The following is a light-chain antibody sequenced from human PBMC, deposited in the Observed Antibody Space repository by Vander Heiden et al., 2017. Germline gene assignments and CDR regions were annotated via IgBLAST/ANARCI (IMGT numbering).Light chain of an antibody. CDR2: GAS. CDR1: RSVSSSY. Sequence: EIVLTQSPGTLPFSPGERATLSGRASRSVSSSYLAWYQQKPGQAPRLLIYGASSGATGIPDRFSGSGSGTDFTLTISRLEPEDFAVYYCQQYGSSPWTFGQGTKVEIK. J-gene: IGKJ1*01. CDR3: QQYGSSPWT. V-gene: IGKV3-20*01.